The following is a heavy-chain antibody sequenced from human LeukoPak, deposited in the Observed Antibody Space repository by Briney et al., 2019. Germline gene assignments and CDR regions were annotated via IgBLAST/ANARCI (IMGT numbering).Heavy chain of an antibody. V-gene: IGHV1-69*04. CDR1: GGTFSSYA. CDR2: IIPILGIA. J-gene: IGHJ5*02. D-gene: IGHD6-6*01. CDR3: AHAWSSSPSGWFDP. Sequence: GASVKVSCKASGGTFSSYAISWVRQAPGQGLEWMGRIIPILGIANYAQKFQGRVTITADKSTSTAYMELSSLRSEDTAVYYCAHAWSSSPSGWFDPWGQGTLVTVSS.